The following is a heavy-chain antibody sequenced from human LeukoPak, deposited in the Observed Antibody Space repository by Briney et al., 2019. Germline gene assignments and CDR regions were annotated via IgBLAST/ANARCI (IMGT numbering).Heavy chain of an antibody. J-gene: IGHJ4*02. V-gene: IGHV3-49*03. Sequence: PGGSLRLSCTASGFTFGDYAMSWFRQAPGKGLEWVGFIRSKAYGGTSDYAASVNGRFSISMSDSKSIAYLQMDSLKIEDTAVYYCATDPVVLWCPTGNWGQEPLVPVP. CDR2: IRSKAYGGTS. CDR1: GFTFGDYA. CDR3: ATDPVVLWCPTGN. D-gene: IGHD2-21*01.